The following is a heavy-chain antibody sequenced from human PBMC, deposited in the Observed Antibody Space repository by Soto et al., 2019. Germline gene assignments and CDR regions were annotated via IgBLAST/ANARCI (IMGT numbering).Heavy chain of an antibody. CDR3: VKDGDNTGYYFTYYFDH. CDR1: GFRFSSYG. Sequence: GGSLRLSCRTSGFRFSSYGMHWVRQAPGKGPEWVAFISGDGSNTEYVDSVRGRFTVSRDNKKSFLYLQMDSLGPDDTALYYCVKDGDNTGYYFTYYFDHWGQGAPVTVSS. J-gene: IGHJ4*02. CDR2: ISGDGSNT. D-gene: IGHD3-22*01. V-gene: IGHV3-30*18.